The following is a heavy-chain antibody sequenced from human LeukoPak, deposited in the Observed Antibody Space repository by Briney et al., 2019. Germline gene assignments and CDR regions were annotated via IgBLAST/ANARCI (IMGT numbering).Heavy chain of an antibody. CDR3: AKDLTLIAVAGIDSGFDY. Sequence: PGGSLRLSCAASGFTFSSYAMSWVRQAPGKGLEWASAISGSGGSTYYADSVKGRFTMSRENSKNTLYLQMNSLRAEDTAVYYCAKDLTLIAVAGIDSGFDYWGQGTLVTVSS. V-gene: IGHV3-23*01. J-gene: IGHJ4*02. CDR1: GFTFSSYA. CDR2: ISGSGGST. D-gene: IGHD6-19*01.